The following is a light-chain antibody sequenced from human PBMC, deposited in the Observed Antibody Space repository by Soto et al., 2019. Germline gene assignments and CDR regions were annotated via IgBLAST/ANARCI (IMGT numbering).Light chain of an antibody. CDR1: QSVSSN. CDR3: QKYHNWHIT. CDR2: DAS. Sequence: ELVSTQSPATLSVSPGESAPLSVRASQSVSSNLAWHQQKPGQAPRILMYDASTRATGISARFSGSGSGTEFTLTISSLQSEDFAVYYCQKYHNWHITVGHGTRREI. V-gene: IGKV3-15*01. J-gene: IGKJ5*01.